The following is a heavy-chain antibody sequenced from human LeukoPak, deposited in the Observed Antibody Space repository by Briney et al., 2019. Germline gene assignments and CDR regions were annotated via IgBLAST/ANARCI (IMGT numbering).Heavy chain of an antibody. D-gene: IGHD3-10*01. V-gene: IGHV3-30-3*01. CDR1: GFTFSSYA. Sequence: GRSLRLSCAASGFTFSSYAMHWVRQAPGKGLEXXXXXXYDGSNKYYADSVKGRFTISRDNSKNTLYLQMNSLRAEDTAVYYCASDYGSGSYYNVPDYWGQGTLVTVSS. CDR2: XXYDGSNK. CDR3: ASDYGSGSYYNVPDY. J-gene: IGHJ4*02.